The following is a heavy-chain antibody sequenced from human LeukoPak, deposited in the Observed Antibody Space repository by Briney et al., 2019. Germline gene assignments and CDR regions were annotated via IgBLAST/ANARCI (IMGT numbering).Heavy chain of an antibody. CDR1: GYIFINYY. J-gene: IGHJ4*02. CDR2: ISAYNGNT. Sequence: ASVKVSCKASGYIFINYYIHWVRQAPGQGLEWMGWISAYNGNTNYAQKLQGRVTMTTDTSTSTAYMELRSLRSDDTAVYYCATSDQAAALDYWGQGTLVTVSS. D-gene: IGHD6-13*01. CDR3: ATSDQAAALDY. V-gene: IGHV1-18*04.